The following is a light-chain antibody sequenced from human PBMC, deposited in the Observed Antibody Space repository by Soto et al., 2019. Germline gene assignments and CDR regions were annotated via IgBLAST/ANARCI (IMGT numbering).Light chain of an antibody. J-gene: IGLJ7*01. CDR1: SSDVGGYNY. CDR2: EVS. Sequence: QSALTQPASVSGSPGQSITISCTGTSSDVGGYNYVSWYQQHPGKAPKLMIYEVSNRPSGVSNRFSGSKSGNTASLTISGLQPEDEADYYCCSYAGPSTIFGGGTQLTVL. V-gene: IGLV2-14*01. CDR3: CSYAGPSTI.